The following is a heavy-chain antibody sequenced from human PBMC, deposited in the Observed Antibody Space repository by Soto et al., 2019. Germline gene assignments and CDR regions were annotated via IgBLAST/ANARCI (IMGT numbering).Heavy chain of an antibody. J-gene: IGHJ6*02. V-gene: IGHV4-39*01. Sequence: PETLSLTCTVSGGSISSSSYYWGWIRQPPGKGLEWIGSIYYSGNTYYNPSLKSRVTISVDTSKNQFSLKLSSVTAADTAVYYCAGQSMVRGVIKIYYYGMDVWGQGTTVTVSS. CDR3: AGQSMVRGVIKIYYYGMDV. D-gene: IGHD3-10*01. CDR2: IYYSGNT. CDR1: GGSISSSSYY.